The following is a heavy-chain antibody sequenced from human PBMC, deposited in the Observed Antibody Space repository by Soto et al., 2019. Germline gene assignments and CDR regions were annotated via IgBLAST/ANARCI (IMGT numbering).Heavy chain of an antibody. CDR3: AKGSLQWCSGYGPCYPLDL. CDR1: GFAFGNYA. V-gene: IGHV3-23*01. CDR2: ITDSGDNS. J-gene: IGHJ5*02. D-gene: IGHD4-4*01. Sequence: GGSLRLSCVGTGFAFGNYAVTWVRQAPGKGLECISAITDSGDNSTYAGSVRGRFTMSRDNTNNVVYLQMNSLRVEDSARYYCAKGSLQWCSGYGPCYPLDLWGQGAPVTVSS.